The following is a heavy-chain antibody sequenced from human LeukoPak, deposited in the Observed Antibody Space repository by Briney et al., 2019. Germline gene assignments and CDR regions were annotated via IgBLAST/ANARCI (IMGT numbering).Heavy chain of an antibody. V-gene: IGHV3-21*04. D-gene: IGHD3-22*01. J-gene: IGHJ4*02. CDR1: GFTFSSYS. CDR3: AKKGYYDGSGYYMYYFDH. CDR2: ISSSSSYI. Sequence: PGGSPRLSCAASGFTFSSYSMNWVRQAPGKGLEWVSSISSSSSYIYYADSVKGRFTISRDNAKNSLYLQMNSLRAEDTAVYYCAKKGYYDGSGYYMYYFDHWGQGTLVTVSS.